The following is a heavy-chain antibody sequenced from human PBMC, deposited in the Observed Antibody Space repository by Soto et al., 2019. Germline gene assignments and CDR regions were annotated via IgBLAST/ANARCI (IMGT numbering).Heavy chain of an antibody. CDR3: ARDLIGTSCYLDY. J-gene: IGHJ4*02. CDR1: GGSVSSGSYY. CDR2: IYYSGST. D-gene: IGHD2-2*01. V-gene: IGHV4-61*01. Sequence: SETLSLTCTVSGGSVSSGSYYWSWIRQPPGKGLEWIGYIYYSGSTNYNPSLKSRVTISVDTSKNQFSLKLSSVTAADTAVYYCARDLIGTSCYLDYWGQGTLVTVSS.